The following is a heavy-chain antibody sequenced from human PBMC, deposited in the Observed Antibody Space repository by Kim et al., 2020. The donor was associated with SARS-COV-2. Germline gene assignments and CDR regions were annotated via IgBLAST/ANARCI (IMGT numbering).Heavy chain of an antibody. CDR2: ISYDGSNK. CDR3: AKALRGFLEWLVTLDV. CDR1: GFTFSSYG. V-gene: IGHV3-30*18. Sequence: GGSLRLSCAASGFTFSSYGMHWVRQAPGKGLEWVAGISYDGSNKYYADSVKGRFTISRDNSKNTLYLQMNSLRAEDTAVYYCAKALRGFLEWLVTLDVWGQGTTVTVSS. J-gene: IGHJ6*02. D-gene: IGHD3-3*01.